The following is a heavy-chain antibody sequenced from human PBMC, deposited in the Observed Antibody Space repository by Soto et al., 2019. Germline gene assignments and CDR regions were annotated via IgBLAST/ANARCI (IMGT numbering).Heavy chain of an antibody. CDR2: IKSKTDGGTT. J-gene: IGHJ1*01. Sequence: GGSLRLSCAASGFTFSNAWMSWVRQAPGKGLEWVGRIKSKTDGGTTDYAAPVKGRFTISRDDSKNTLYLQMNSLKTEDTAVYYCTTLLQWLDAEYFQHWGQGTLVTVSS. CDR1: GFTFSNAW. D-gene: IGHD6-19*01. CDR3: TTLLQWLDAEYFQH. V-gene: IGHV3-15*01.